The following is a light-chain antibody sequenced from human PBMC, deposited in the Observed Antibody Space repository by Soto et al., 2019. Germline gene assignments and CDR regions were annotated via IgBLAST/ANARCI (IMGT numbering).Light chain of an antibody. CDR3: QQYNNWPPIT. Sequence: EVVLTQSPVTLSLSPGERATLSCRASQSVSSYLAWYQQKPGQAPRLLIYAASTRAAGVPARFSGSGSGTDFTLTISRLEPEDFAVYYCQQYNNWPPITFGQGTRLEIK. CDR1: QSVSSY. CDR2: AAS. V-gene: IGKV3-11*01. J-gene: IGKJ5*01.